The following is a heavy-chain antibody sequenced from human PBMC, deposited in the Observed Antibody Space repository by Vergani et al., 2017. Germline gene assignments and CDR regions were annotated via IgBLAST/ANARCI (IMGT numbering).Heavy chain of an antibody. J-gene: IGHJ5*02. D-gene: IGHD2-15*01. CDR3: ARHVAYCSGGSCYQNWFDP. CDR2: IYYSGST. CDR1: GGSISSSSYY. Sequence: QLQLQESGPGLVKPSETLSLTCTVSGGSISSSSYYWGWIRQPPGKGLEWIGSIYYSGSTYYNPSLKSRVTISVDTSTNQFSLMLSSVTAADTAVYYCARHVAYCSGGSCYQNWFDPWGQGTLVTVSS. V-gene: IGHV4-39*01.